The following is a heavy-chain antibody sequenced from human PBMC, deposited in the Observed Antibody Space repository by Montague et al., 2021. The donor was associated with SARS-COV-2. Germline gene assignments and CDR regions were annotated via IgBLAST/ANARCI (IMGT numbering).Heavy chain of an antibody. V-gene: IGHV3-11*05. CDR3: GRARITFFGVVSGPLDY. Sequence: SLRLSCAASGFTFSNYYMSWIRQAPGKGLEWVSYISSSSSFRNYXXSLKGRFTISRDNAKNSLYLQMNSLRAEDTAVYFCGRARITFFGVVSGPLDYWGQGTLVTVSS. CDR1: GFTFSNYY. J-gene: IGHJ4*02. D-gene: IGHD3-3*01. CDR2: ISSSSSFR.